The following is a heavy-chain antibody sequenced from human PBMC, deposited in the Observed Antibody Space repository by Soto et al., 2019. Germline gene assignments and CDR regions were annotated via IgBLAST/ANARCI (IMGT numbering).Heavy chain of an antibody. CDR2: ISGSGGST. CDR3: AKDNPLSGYDPVYYMDV. J-gene: IGHJ6*03. CDR1: GFTFSSYA. V-gene: IGHV3-23*01. Sequence: VQLLESGGGLVQPGGSLRLSCAASGFTFSSYAMSWVRQAPGKGLEWVSAISGSGGSTYYADSVKGRFTISRDNSKNTLYLQMNSLRAEDTAVYYCAKDNPLSGYDPVYYMDVWGKGTTVTVSS. D-gene: IGHD5-12*01.